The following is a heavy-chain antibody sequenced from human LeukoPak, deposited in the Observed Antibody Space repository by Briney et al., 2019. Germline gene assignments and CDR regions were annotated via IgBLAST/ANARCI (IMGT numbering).Heavy chain of an antibody. CDR2: INHSGST. D-gene: IGHD3-3*01. J-gene: IGHJ5*02. CDR3: ARGSYYDFWSGRPSWFDP. V-gene: IGHV4-34*01. Sequence: SETLSLTCAVYGGSFSGYYWSWLRQPPGKGLEWIGEINHSGSTNYNPSLKSRITISVDTSKNQFSLKLISVTAADTAVYYCARGSYYDFWSGRPSWFDPWGQGTLVTVSS. CDR1: GGSFSGYY.